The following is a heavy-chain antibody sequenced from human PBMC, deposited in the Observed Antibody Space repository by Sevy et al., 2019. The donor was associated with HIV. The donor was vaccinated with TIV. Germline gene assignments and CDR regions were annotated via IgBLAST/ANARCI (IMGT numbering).Heavy chain of an antibody. D-gene: IGHD3-10*01. J-gene: IGHJ4*02. CDR3: ARAQGYYGSGSIDY. CDR2: ISYDGSNK. V-gene: IGHV3-30-3*01. Sequence: GGSLRLSCAASGFTFSSYAMHWVRQAPGKGLEWVAVISYDGSNKYYADSVKGRFTNSRDNSKNTQYLQMNSLGAEDTAVYYCARAQGYYGSGSIDYWGQGTLVTVSS. CDR1: GFTFSSYA.